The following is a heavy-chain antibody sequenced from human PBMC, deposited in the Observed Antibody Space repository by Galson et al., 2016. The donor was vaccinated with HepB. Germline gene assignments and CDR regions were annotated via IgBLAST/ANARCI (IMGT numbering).Heavy chain of an antibody. CDR1: GFTLSTYW. D-gene: IGHD1-26*01. CDR2: INSDGSST. J-gene: IGHJ4*02. CDR3: ARGGSRPIDY. Sequence: SLRLSCAASGFTLSTYWMHWVRQAPGKGLVWVSRINSDGSSTGFADSVKGRFTISRDNAKNTLYLQMNSLRAEDTAVYYCARGGSRPIDYWGQGTLVTVSS. V-gene: IGHV3-74*01.